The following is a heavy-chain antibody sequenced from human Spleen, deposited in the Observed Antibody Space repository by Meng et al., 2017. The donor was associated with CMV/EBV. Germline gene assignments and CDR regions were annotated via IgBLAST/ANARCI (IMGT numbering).Heavy chain of an antibody. Sequence: SETLSLTCTVSGGSISSYYWSWIRQPPGKGLEWIGYIYYSGSTYYNPSLKSRVTISVDTSKNQFSLKLSSVTAADTAVYYYARTRITIFWDYYYGMDVWGQGTTVTVSS. J-gene: IGHJ6*02. CDR2: IYYSGST. D-gene: IGHD3-9*01. V-gene: IGHV4-59*08. CDR1: GGSISSYY. CDR3: ARTRITIFWDYYYGMDV.